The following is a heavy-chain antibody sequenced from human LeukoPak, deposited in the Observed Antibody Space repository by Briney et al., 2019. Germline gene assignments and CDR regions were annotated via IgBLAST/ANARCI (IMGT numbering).Heavy chain of an antibody. V-gene: IGHV1-8*01. D-gene: IGHD3-22*01. CDR1: GYTFTSYD. CDR2: MNPNSGNT. CDR3: ARGAPQYYYDSSGLFDY. J-gene: IGHJ4*02. Sequence: ASVEVSCKASGYTFTSYDINWVRQATGQGLEWMGWMNPNSGNTGYAQKFQGRVTMTRNTSISTAYMELSSLRSEDTAVYYCARGAPQYYYDSSGLFDYWGQGTLVTVSS.